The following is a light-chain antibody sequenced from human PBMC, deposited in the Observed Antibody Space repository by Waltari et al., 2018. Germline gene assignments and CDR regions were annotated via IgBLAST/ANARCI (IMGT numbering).Light chain of an antibody. V-gene: IGKV3-15*01. CDR3: QQYHDWPAIT. CDR2: DAS. Sequence: DTVMTQSPATLSVSPGERVTPSCGASQSVRSSLAWYQQKSGQAPRLLIYDASTRATGIPARFSGSGSGTQFTLTINSLQSEDFAVYYCQQYHDWPAITFGQGTRLDFK. J-gene: IGKJ5*01. CDR1: QSVRSS.